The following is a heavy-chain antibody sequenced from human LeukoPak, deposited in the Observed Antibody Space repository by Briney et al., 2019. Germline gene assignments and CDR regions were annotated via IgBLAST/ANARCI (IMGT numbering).Heavy chain of an antibody. CDR3: ASSTYCSSTSCQSGDY. CDR2: IYHSGST. V-gene: IGHV4-30-2*01. D-gene: IGHD2-2*01. CDR1: GGSISSGGYY. Sequence: SETLSLTCTVSGGSISSGGYYWSWIRQPPGRGLEWIGYIYHSGSTYYNPSLKSRVTISVDRSKNQFSLKLSSVTAADTAVYYCASSTYCSSTSCQSGDYWGQGTLVTVSS. J-gene: IGHJ4*02.